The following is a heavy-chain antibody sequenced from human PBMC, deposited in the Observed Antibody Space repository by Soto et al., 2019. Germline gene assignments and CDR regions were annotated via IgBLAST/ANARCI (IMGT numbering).Heavy chain of an antibody. CDR1: GGSISSYY. J-gene: IGHJ6*02. CDR3: ARGGYYEFWSGPKSPYYYGMDV. CDR2: IYTSGST. D-gene: IGHD3-3*01. V-gene: IGHV4-4*07. Sequence: LSLTCSVSGGSISSYYWSWIRQPAGKGLEWIGRIYTSGSTNYNPSLKSRVTMSVDTSKNQFSLKLSSVTAADTAVYYCARGGYYEFWSGPKSPYYYGMDVWGQGTSVTVSS.